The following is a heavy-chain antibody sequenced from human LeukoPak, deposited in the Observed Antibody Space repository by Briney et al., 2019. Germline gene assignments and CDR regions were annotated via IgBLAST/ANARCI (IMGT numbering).Heavy chain of an antibody. CDR2: IYYTGT. J-gene: IGHJ4*02. CDR3: ASRKLGNDY. Sequence: SETLSLTCTVSGGSVSDYYWSWIRQSPGKGLEWVGYIYYTGTSYNPSLKSRVTISADTSKNQFSLNLSSVTAADAAVYYCASRKLGNDYWGQGTLVTVSS. CDR1: GGSVSDYY. D-gene: IGHD7-27*01. V-gene: IGHV4-59*02.